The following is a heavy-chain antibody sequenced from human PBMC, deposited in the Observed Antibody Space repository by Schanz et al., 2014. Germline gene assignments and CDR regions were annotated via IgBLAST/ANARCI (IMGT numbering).Heavy chain of an antibody. CDR3: ARESSNDIVLVPGAVFDH. V-gene: IGHV3-74*01. Sequence: EVQLVESGGGLVQPGGSLRLSCGSSGFTFSPYWMHWVRQAPGKGLVWVSRINGDGSNTNYADSVKGRFTISRDNAKNTLYLQMNSLSAEDTAVYYCARESSNDIVLVPGAVFDHWGQGILVTVSS. CDR1: GFTFSPYW. D-gene: IGHD2-2*01. CDR2: INGDGSNT. J-gene: IGHJ4*02.